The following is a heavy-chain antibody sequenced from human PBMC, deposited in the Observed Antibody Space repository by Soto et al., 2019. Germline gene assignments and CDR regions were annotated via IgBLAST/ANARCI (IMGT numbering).Heavy chain of an antibody. CDR2: IYHSGST. V-gene: IGHV4-30-2*01. Sequence: SETLSLTCAVSGGSISSGGYSWSWIRQPPGKGLEWIGCIYHSGSTYYNPSLKSRVTISVDRSKNQFSLKLSSVTAADTAVYYCASGYGDYSAYDYWGQGTLVTVSS. J-gene: IGHJ4*02. D-gene: IGHD4-17*01. CDR1: GGSISSGGYS. CDR3: ASGYGDYSAYDY.